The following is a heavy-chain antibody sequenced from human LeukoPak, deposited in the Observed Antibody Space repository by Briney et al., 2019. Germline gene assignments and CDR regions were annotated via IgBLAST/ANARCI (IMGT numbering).Heavy chain of an antibody. V-gene: IGHV4-34*01. Sequence: SETLSLTCAVYGGSFSGCYWSWIRQPPGKGLEWIGEINHSGSTNYNPSLKSRVTISVDTSKNQFSLKLSSVTAADTAVYYCAREGNYVDYWGQGTLVTVSS. CDR3: AREGNYVDY. CDR2: INHSGST. J-gene: IGHJ4*02. D-gene: IGHD6-13*01. CDR1: GGSFSGCY.